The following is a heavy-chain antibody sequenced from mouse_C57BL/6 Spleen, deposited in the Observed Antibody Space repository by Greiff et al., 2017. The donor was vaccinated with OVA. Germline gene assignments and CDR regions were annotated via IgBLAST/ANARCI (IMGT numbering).Heavy chain of an antibody. D-gene: IGHD1-1*01. J-gene: IGHJ2*01. V-gene: IGHV1-19*01. CDR2: INPYNGGT. Sequence: EVQLQQSGPVLVKPGASVKMSCKASGYTFTDYYMNWVKQSHGKSLEWIGVINPYNGGTSYNQKFKGKATLTVNKSSSTAYMELNSLTSEDSAVYDGARRYEDAPYYMDYWGQGTTLTVAA. CDR3: ARRYEDAPYYMDY. CDR1: GYTFTDYY.